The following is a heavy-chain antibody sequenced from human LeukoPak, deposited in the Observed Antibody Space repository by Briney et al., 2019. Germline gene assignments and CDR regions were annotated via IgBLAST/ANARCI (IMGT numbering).Heavy chain of an antibody. V-gene: IGHV1-69*01. Sequence: SVKVSCKASGGTLCSYAISWVRQAPGQRLEWMGGIIPIFGTAHYAQKFQGGVTITADESTSTAYMELSSLRSEDPPVYYCAGALWSGYYMVRHLDYWGQGTLVTVSS. CDR1: GGTLCSYA. CDR3: AGALWSGYYMVRHLDY. J-gene: IGHJ4*02. D-gene: IGHD3-3*01. CDR2: IIPIFGTA.